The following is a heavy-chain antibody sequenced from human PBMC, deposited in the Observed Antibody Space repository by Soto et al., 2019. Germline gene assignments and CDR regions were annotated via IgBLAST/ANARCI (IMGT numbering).Heavy chain of an antibody. CDR1: GFTFSSYS. J-gene: IGHJ4*02. D-gene: IGHD5-12*01. V-gene: IGHV3-21*01. CDR2: ISSSSSYI. CDR3: ARGIGEYSGYDSLTDY. Sequence: EVQLVESGGGLVKPGGSLRLSCAASGFTFSSYSMNWVRQAPGKGLEWVSSISSSSSYIYYADSVKGRFTISRDNAKNSLYRQMNSLRAEDTAVYYCARGIGEYSGYDSLTDYWGQGTLVTVSS.